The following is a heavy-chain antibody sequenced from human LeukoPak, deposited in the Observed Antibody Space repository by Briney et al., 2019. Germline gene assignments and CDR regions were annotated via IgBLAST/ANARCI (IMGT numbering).Heavy chain of an antibody. D-gene: IGHD1-20*01. CDR2: IIPIFGTA. V-gene: IGHV1-69*06. Sequence: GASVNVSCMASGGTLSSYAVSWVRQAPGQGREWMGGIIPIFGTANYAQKFQGRVTITADKSTSTAYMEPSRLRSEDTAVYYCARESIPGTTSWFDPWGQGTLVTVSS. CDR3: ARESIPGTTSWFDP. J-gene: IGHJ5*02. CDR1: GGTLSSYA.